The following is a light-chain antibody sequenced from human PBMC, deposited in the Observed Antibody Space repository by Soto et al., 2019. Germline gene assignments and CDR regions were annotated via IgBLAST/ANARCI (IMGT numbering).Light chain of an antibody. CDR2: ANA. CDR1: KSNIGANYD. Sequence: QSVLTQPPSVSGAPGQRVTISCNGSKSNIGANYDVYWYQQFPGTGPKLLIYANANRPSGVPQRFSGSKSGTSASLAITGRQTEDEADYYCQSYDTSLPGLLFGVGTKLTVL. V-gene: IGLV1-40*01. CDR3: QSYDTSLPGLL. J-gene: IGLJ2*01.